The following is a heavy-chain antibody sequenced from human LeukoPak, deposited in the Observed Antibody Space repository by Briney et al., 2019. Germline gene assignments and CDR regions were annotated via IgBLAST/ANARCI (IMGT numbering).Heavy chain of an antibody. Sequence: GGSLRLSCAASGFTFSSYSMNWVRQAPGKGLEWVPSISISSSYIYYADSVKGRFTISRDNAKNSLYLQMNSLRAEDTAVYYCARGGGMGEYYYYYYMDVWGKGTTVTVSS. CDR2: ISISSSYI. CDR1: GFTFSSYS. D-gene: IGHD1-26*01. V-gene: IGHV3-21*01. CDR3: ARGGGMGEYYYYYYMDV. J-gene: IGHJ6*03.